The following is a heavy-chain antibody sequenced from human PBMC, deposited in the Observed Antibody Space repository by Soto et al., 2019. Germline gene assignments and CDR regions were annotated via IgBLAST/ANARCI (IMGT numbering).Heavy chain of an antibody. V-gene: IGHV4-59*08. CDR3: ARPGRDWGSLDY. CDR1: GDSISTYY. CDR2: IYYGGST. Sequence: QVQLQESGPGLVKPSETLSLTCTVSGDSISTYYWTWIRQSPGKGLEWIAFIYYGGSTNYNPSLMSRVTISVDTSKNQFSLKLNSVTAADTAVYYCARPGRDWGSLDYWGQGTLVTVSS. J-gene: IGHJ4*02. D-gene: IGHD7-27*01.